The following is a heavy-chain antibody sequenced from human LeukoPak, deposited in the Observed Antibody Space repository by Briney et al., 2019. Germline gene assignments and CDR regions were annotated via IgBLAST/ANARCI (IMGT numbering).Heavy chain of an antibody. V-gene: IGHV1-69*13. D-gene: IGHD3-10*01. CDR3: ARMVGSGSPPYYYGMDV. J-gene: IGHJ6*02. Sequence: SVNVSCKASGCTFSSYAISWVRQAPGQGLEWMGGIIPIFGTANYAQKFQGRVTITADESTSTAYMELSSLRSEDTAVYYCARMVGSGSPPYYYGMDVWGQGTTVTVSS. CDR1: GCTFSSYA. CDR2: IIPIFGTA.